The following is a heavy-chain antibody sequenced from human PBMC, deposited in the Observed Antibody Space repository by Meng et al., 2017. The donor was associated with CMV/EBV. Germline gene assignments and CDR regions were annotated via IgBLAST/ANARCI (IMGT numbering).Heavy chain of an antibody. CDR2: IYYSGST. CDR3: ASGALGYCSGGSCYPLYYGMDV. Sequence: SETLSLTCTVSGGSISSSSYYWGWIRQPPGKGLEWIGSIYYSGSTYYNPSLKSRVTISVDTSKNQFSLKLSSVTAADTAVYYCASGALGYCSGGSCYPLYYGMDVWGQGTTVTVSS. CDR1: GGSISSSSYY. V-gene: IGHV4-39*07. D-gene: IGHD2-15*01. J-gene: IGHJ6*02.